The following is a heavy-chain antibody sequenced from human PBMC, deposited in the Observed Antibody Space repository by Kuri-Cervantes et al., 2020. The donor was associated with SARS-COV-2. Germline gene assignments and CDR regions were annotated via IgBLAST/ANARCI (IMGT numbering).Heavy chain of an antibody. CDR2: ISYDGSNK. J-gene: IGHJ5*02. Sequence: GGSLRLSCAASGFTFSSYAMHWVRQAPGKGLEWVAVISYDGSNKYYADSVKGRFTISRDNSKNTLYLQMNSLRAEDAAVYYCARDREITIFGVVTFNWFDPWGRGTLVTVSS. CDR1: GFTFSSYA. D-gene: IGHD3-3*01. CDR3: ARDREITIFGVVTFNWFDP. V-gene: IGHV3-30*04.